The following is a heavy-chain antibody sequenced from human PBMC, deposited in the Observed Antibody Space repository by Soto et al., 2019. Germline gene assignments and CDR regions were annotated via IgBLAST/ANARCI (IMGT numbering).Heavy chain of an antibody. Sequence: ASVKVSCKASGYTFTSYDINWVRQATGQGLEWMGWMNPNSGNTGYAQKFQGRVTMTRNTSISTAYMELSSLRSEDTAVYYCARGPNDYGVLAREVNFDYWGQGTLVTVPQ. D-gene: IGHD4-17*01. CDR2: MNPNSGNT. CDR1: GYTFTSYD. CDR3: ARGPNDYGVLAREVNFDY. J-gene: IGHJ4*02. V-gene: IGHV1-8*01.